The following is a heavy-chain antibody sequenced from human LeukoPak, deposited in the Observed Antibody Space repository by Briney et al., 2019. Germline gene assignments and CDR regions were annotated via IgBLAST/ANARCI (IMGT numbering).Heavy chain of an antibody. CDR1: GHTFSSFG. D-gene: IGHD1-26*01. CDR2: ISADSGST. V-gene: IGHV1-18*01. J-gene: IGHJ4*02. Sequence: ASVKVSCKASGHTFSSFGISWVRQAPGQGLEWMGWISADSGSTDYSQKFQGRLTITTDTSTSTAYMELRSLTSDDTAVYYCARQRGATWWDLLDHWGQGTLVTVSS. CDR3: ARQRGATWWDLLDH.